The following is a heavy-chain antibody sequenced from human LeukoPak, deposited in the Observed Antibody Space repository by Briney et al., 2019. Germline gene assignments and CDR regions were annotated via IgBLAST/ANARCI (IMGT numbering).Heavy chain of an antibody. J-gene: IGHJ4*02. D-gene: IGHD6-13*01. CDR1: GYTFTSYG. Sequence: GASVKVSCKASGYTFTSYGISWVRQAPGQGLEWMGWISAYNGNTNYAQKLQGRVTMTTDTSTSTAYMELRSLRSDDTAVYYCARGGSYRSSWYWSYFDYWGQGTLVTDSS. CDR2: ISAYNGNT. V-gene: IGHV1-18*01. CDR3: ARGGSYRSSWYWSYFDY.